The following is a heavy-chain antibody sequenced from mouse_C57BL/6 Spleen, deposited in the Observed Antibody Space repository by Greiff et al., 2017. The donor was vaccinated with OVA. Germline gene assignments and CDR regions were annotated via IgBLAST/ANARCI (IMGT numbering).Heavy chain of an antibody. V-gene: IGHV14-4*01. CDR2: IDPENGDT. J-gene: IGHJ2*01. CDR3: TTDYYGSRIDY. D-gene: IGHD1-1*01. Sequence: VQLQQSGAELVRPGASVKLSCTASGFNITDDYMHWVKQRPEQGLEWIGWIDPENGDTEYASKFQGKATITADTSSNTAYLQLSSLTSEDTAVYYCTTDYYGSRIDYWGQGTTLTVSS. CDR1: GFNITDDY.